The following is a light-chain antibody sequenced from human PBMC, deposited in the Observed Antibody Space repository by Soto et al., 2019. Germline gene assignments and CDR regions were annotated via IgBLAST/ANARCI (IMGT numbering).Light chain of an antibody. V-gene: IGKV1-33*01. J-gene: IGKJ5*01. CDR1: QGISHY. CDR3: QQYDNLPIT. Sequence: DIQMTQSPSSLAASFGDRVTITCQACQGISHYLNWYQQKPGKAPKLLIYDASNLDTGVPSRFSGSESGTDFTFSITSLQPEDVEIYFCQQYDNLPITCGQGTRLEIK. CDR2: DAS.